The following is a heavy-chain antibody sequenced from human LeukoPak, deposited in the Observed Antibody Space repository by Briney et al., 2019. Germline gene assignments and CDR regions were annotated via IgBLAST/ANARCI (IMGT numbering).Heavy chain of an antibody. CDR2: IYYSGST. Sequence: PSETLSLTCTVSGGSISSSSYYWGWIRQPPGKGLEWIGSIYYSGSTYYNPSLKSRVTISVDTSKNQFSLKLSSVTAADTAVYYCARDLYYYDSGGAFDIWGQGTMVTVSS. CDR1: GGSISSSSYY. D-gene: IGHD3-22*01. J-gene: IGHJ3*02. CDR3: ARDLYYYDSGGAFDI. V-gene: IGHV4-39*07.